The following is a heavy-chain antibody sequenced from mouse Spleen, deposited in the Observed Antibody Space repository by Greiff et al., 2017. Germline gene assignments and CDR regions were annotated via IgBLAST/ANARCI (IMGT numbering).Heavy chain of an antibody. V-gene: IGHV1-69*02. CDR3: ARGITTDYYAMDY. CDR1: GYTFTSYW. J-gene: IGHJ4*01. D-gene: IGHD2-4*01. CDR2: IDPSDSYT. Sequence: QVQLQQPGAELVKPGASVRLSCKASGYTFTSYWMHWVKQRPGQGLEWIGEIDPSDSYTNYNQKFKGKATLTVDKSSSTAYMQLSSLTSEDSAVYYCARGITTDYYAMDYWGQGTSVTVSS.